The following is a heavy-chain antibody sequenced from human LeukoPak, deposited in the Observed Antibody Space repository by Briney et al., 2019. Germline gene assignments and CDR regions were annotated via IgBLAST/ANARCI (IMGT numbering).Heavy chain of an antibody. CDR2: ISSSSSSI. D-gene: IGHD2-21*01. Sequence: PGGSLRLSCAASGFTFSGYTMTWVRQAPGKGLEWVSSISSSSSSIYYADSVKGRFTISRDNAKNMVYLQMNSLRAEDTAVYYCASFRDTDNWGRGTMVTVSS. J-gene: IGHJ3*01. CDR3: ASFRDTDN. V-gene: IGHV3-21*01. CDR1: GFTFSGYT.